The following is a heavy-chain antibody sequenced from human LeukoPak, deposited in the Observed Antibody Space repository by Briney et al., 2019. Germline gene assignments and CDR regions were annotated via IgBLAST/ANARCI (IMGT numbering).Heavy chain of an antibody. CDR1: GCSISSHY. Sequence: SETLSLTCNVSGCSISSHYWSWMRQPPGKGLEWMGYIYYSGSTTYNPPHKSGITISVDTSKKRFSLMLGSVTAADTAVYYRARDRPLDVWGKGTTVTVSS. V-gene: IGHV4-59*11. CDR2: IYYSGST. CDR3: ARDRPLDV. J-gene: IGHJ6*03.